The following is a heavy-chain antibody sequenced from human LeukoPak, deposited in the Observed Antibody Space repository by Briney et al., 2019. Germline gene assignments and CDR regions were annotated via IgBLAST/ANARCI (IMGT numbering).Heavy chain of an antibody. CDR2: IYSGGST. CDR3: ARLPSGAFDI. J-gene: IGHJ3*02. CDR1: GFTVSSNY. Sequence: PGGSLRLSCAASGFTVSSNYMSWVRQAPGKGLEWVSVIYSGGSTYYAGSVKGRFTISRDNSKNTLYLQMNSLRAEDTAVYYCARLPSGAFDIWGQGTMVTVSS. V-gene: IGHV3-53*01.